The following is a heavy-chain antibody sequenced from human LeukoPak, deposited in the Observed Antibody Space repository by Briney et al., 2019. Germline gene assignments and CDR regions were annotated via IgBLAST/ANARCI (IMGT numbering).Heavy chain of an antibody. CDR2: ITPMFGTA. J-gene: IGHJ1*01. CDR3: ARDSSEFRSLIFH. V-gene: IGHV1-69*13. CDR1: GGTFSSYA. D-gene: IGHD3-9*01. Sequence: ASVKVSCKASGGTFSSYAINWVRQAPGQGLEWMGGITPMFGTAKYAQKFQGRVTITADESTSTAYMELSSLRSEDTAVFYCARDSSEFRSLIFHWGQGTLVTVSS.